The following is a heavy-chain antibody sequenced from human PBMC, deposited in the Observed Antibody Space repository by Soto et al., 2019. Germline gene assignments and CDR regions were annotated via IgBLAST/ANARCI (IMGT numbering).Heavy chain of an antibody. CDR2: IIPIFGTA. V-gene: IGHV1-69*13. Sequence: GASVKVSCKASGGTFSSYAISWVRQAPGQGLEWMGGIIPIFGTANYAQKFQGRVTITADESTSTAYMELSSLRSEDTAVYYCANGVAARPYYYYGMDVWGQGTTVTVSS. CDR1: GGTFSSYA. CDR3: ANGVAARPYYYYGMDV. D-gene: IGHD6-6*01. J-gene: IGHJ6*02.